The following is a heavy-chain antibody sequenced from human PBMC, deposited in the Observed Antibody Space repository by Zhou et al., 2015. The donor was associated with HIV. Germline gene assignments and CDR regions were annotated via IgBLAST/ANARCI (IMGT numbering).Heavy chain of an antibody. D-gene: IGHD3-3*01. V-gene: IGHV1-2*04. Sequence: QVQLVQSGAEVKKPGASVKVSCKASGYTFTGYYMHWVRQAPGQGLEWMGWINPNSGGTNYAQKFQGWVTMTRDTSISTAYMELSRLRSDDTAVYYCARGNYDFWSGYYSPDNWFDPGPGNPGPPSP. CDR1: GYTFTGYY. J-gene: IGHJ5*02. CDR2: INPNSGGT. CDR3: ARGNYDFWSGYYSPDNWFDP.